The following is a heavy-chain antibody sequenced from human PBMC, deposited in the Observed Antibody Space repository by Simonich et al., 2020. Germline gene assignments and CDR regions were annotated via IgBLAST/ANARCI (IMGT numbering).Heavy chain of an antibody. Sequence: QVQLVQSGAEVKKPGASVKVSCKASGYTFTGYYMHWVRQAPGQGLERRGRINPNRGGTNYAQKFQGRVTMTRDTSISTAYMELSRLRSDDTAVYYCARDSYSSWYFDLWGRGTLVTVSS. D-gene: IGHD6-13*01. CDR3: ARDSYSSWYFDL. CDR2: INPNRGGT. J-gene: IGHJ2*01. V-gene: IGHV1-2*02. CDR1: GYTFTGYY.